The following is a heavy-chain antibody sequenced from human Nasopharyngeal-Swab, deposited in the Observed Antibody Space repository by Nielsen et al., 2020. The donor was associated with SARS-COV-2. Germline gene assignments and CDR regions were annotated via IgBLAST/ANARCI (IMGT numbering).Heavy chain of an antibody. D-gene: IGHD1-14*01. V-gene: IGHV3-30-3*01. CDR1: GFTFSSYA. CDR3: ARDTGWPDDAFDI. J-gene: IGHJ3*02. CDR2: ISYDGSNK. Sequence: GGSLRLSCAASGFTFSSYAMHWVRQAPGKGLEWVAVISYDGSNKYYADSVKGRFTISRDNSKNTLYLQMNSLRAEDKAVYYCARDTGWPDDAFDIWGQGTMVTVSS.